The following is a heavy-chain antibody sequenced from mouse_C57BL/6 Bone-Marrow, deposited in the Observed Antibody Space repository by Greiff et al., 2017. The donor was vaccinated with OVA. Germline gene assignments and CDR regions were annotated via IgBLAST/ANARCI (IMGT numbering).Heavy chain of an antibody. Sequence: QVQLQQSGAELARPGASVKLSCKASGYTFTSYGISWVKQRTGQGLEWIGEIYPRSGNTYYNEKFKGKATLTADKSSSTAYMELRSLTSEDSAVYFCARMRLRPFYYFDYWGQGTTLTVSS. CDR2: IYPRSGNT. V-gene: IGHV1-81*01. D-gene: IGHD2-4*01. J-gene: IGHJ2*01. CDR3: ARMRLRPFYYFDY. CDR1: GYTFTSYG.